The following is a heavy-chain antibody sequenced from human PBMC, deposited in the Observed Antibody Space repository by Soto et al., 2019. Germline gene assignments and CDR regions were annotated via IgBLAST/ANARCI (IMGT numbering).Heavy chain of an antibody. V-gene: IGHV3-48*01. Sequence: EVQLVESGGGLVQPGGSLRLSCTASGFPFSSYSMNWVRQAPGKGLEWVSYIGISGSAMFYADSVKGRFTISRDDAKSSLYLQMNSLRAEDTAVYYCARDRNFALDYWGQGTLVTVSS. CDR3: ARDRNFALDY. CDR2: IGISGSAM. D-gene: IGHD1-7*01. CDR1: GFPFSSYS. J-gene: IGHJ4*02.